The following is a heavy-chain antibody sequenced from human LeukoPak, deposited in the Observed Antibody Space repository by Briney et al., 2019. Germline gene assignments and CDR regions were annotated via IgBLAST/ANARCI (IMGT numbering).Heavy chain of an antibody. V-gene: IGHV3-30*18. CDR3: AKPYYYGSRSYMDY. CDR2: ISYDGSNT. Sequence: GGSLRLSCAASGFTFSSDGMHWVRHAPRKRLEWVAVISYDGSNTYYADSVKGRFSISRDNSKNMLYLQMNSLRAEDTAVYYCAKPYYYGSRSYMDYWGQGTLVTVS. J-gene: IGHJ4*02. D-gene: IGHD3-10*01. CDR1: GFTFSSDG.